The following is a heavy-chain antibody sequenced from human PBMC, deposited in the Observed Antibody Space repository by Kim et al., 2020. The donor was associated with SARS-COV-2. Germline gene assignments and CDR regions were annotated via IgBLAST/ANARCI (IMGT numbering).Heavy chain of an antibody. CDR1: GFTFSDYY. J-gene: IGHJ6*02. D-gene: IGHD3-16*02. CDR3: ARVGYDYVWGSYRDYYYYYGMDV. CDR2: ISSSSSYT. V-gene: IGHV3-11*05. Sequence: GGSLRLSCAASGFTFSDYYMSWIRQAPGKGLEWVSYISSSSSYTNYADSVKGRFTISRDNAKNSLYLQMNSLRAEDTAVYYCARVGYDYVWGSYRDYYYYYGMDVWGRGTTDTVSS.